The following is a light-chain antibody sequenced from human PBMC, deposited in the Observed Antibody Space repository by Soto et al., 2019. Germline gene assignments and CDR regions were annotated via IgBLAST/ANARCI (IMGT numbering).Light chain of an antibody. J-gene: IGKJ2*01. CDR2: SAS. CDR1: QDINKF. Sequence: IQLTQSPSSLSASVGDRVTVTCRASQDINKFLAWFQQKPGKAPNLLIFSASTLQSAVPSRVSGGGSGTDFTRTIDSLQPEDFATYYCQQLKTYPYTFGQGTKLEIK. V-gene: IGKV1-9*01. CDR3: QQLKTYPYT.